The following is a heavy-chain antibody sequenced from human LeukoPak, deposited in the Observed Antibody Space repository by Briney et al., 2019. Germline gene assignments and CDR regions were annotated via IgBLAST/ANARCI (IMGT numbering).Heavy chain of an antibody. CDR1: GCSLSSYA. D-gene: IGHD5-18*01. V-gene: IGHV1-69*13. CDR2: NIPIFGTA. CDR3: ARGYTAMSTYYFDY. Sequence: SVRVSCKASGCSLSSYAIGGVRQAPGQWLEWMGGNIPIFGTANYAQKFQGRVTITADESTSTAYMELSSLRSEDTAVYYCARGYTAMSTYYFDYWGQGTLVTVSS. J-gene: IGHJ4*02.